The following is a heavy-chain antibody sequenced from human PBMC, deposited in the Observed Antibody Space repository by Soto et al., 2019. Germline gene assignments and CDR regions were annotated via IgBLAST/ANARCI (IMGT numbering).Heavy chain of an antibody. V-gene: IGHV4-59*08. D-gene: IGHD2-21*01. Sequence: QVQLQESGPGLEKSSETLSLTCSVSGGSITGHYWSWIRQRPGKGLEWIGYIYYIGSTKYNPSLRSCVCISLDTAKDLFSLNLNSMSSADTALYFCSRGPTYSLLSSFDSWCQGSLVSFS. CDR2: IYYIGST. CDR3: SRGPTYSLLSSFDS. J-gene: IGHJ4*02. CDR1: GGSITGHY.